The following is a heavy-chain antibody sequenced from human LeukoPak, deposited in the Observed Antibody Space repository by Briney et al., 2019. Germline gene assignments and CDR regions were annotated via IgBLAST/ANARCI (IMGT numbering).Heavy chain of an antibody. Sequence: WMGIINPSGGSTSYAQKFQGRVTMTRDTSTSTVYMELSSLRSDDTAVYYCARGSSPEYFQHWGQGTLVTVSS. V-gene: IGHV1-46*01. J-gene: IGHJ1*01. CDR3: ARGSSPEYFQH. CDR2: INPSGGST.